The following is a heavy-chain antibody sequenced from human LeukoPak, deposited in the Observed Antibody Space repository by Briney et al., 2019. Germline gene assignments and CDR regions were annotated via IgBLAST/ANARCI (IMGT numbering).Heavy chain of an antibody. J-gene: IGHJ3*02. CDR3: ARVGGFSSGWGDTDAFDI. V-gene: IGHV1-2*02. Sequence: GASVKVSCKASGYTFTGYYMHWVRQAPGQGLEWMGWINPNSGGTNYAQKFQGRVTMTRDTSISTAYMELSRLRSDDTAVYYCARVGGFSSGWGDTDAFDIWGQGTMVTVSS. D-gene: IGHD6-19*01. CDR1: GYTFTGYY. CDR2: INPNSGGT.